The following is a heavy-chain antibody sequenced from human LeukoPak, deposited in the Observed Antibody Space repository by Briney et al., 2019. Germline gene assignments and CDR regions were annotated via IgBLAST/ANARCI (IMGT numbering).Heavy chain of an antibody. CDR2: IYYSGST. CDR3: ARLSRDGYNWGPFDY. Sequence: PSETLSLTCTVSGGSISSYYWSWIRQPPGKGLEWIGYIYYSGSTNYNPSLKSRVTISVDPSKNQFSLKLSSVTAADTAVYYCARLSRDGYNWGPFDYWGQGTLVTVSS. J-gene: IGHJ4*02. D-gene: IGHD5-24*01. CDR1: GGSISSYY. V-gene: IGHV4-59*08.